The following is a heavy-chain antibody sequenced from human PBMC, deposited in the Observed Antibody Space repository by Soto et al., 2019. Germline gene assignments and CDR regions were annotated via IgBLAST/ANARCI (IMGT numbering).Heavy chain of an antibody. CDR1: GYTFTSYG. V-gene: IGHV1-18*01. CDR2: ISAYNGNT. D-gene: IGHD5-18*01. J-gene: IGHJ6*02. CDR3: ACFYCYALGDHWYRLAF. Sequence: ASVKVSCKASGYTFTSYGISWVRQAPGQGLERMGWISAYNGNTNYAQKLQGRVTMTTDTSTSTAYMELRSLRSDDTAVYYCACFYCYALGDHWYRLAFWGQGTSVTVSS.